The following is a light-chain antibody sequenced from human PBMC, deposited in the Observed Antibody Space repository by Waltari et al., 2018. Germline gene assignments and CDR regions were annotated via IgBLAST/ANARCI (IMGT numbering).Light chain of an antibody. V-gene: IGKV1-5*03. J-gene: IGKJ2*01. Sequence: DIQMTQSPSTLSASAGDRVTITCRASQHISTWLAWYQQKPGKAPKLLIYRASNLQSGVPSRFSGSGSGTEFTLTISSLQPDDFATYYCQQYETYSTFGQGTKLEIK. CDR2: RAS. CDR3: QQYETYST. CDR1: QHISTW.